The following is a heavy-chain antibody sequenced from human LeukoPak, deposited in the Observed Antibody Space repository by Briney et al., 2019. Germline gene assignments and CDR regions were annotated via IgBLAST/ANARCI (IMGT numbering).Heavy chain of an antibody. Sequence: GGSLRLSCAASGFTFSSYSMNWVRQAPRKGLEWISSINISNYIYYADSVKRRFTISRDNAKNSLYLQMNSLRAEDTAVYYCARATQYDYDSSGYYCWGQGTLVTVSS. CDR2: INISNYI. CDR3: ARATQYDYDSSGYYC. CDR1: GFTFSSYS. V-gene: IGHV3-21*01. J-gene: IGHJ4*02. D-gene: IGHD3-22*01.